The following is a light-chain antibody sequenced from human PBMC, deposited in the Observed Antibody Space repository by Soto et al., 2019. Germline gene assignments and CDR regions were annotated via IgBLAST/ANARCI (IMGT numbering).Light chain of an antibody. CDR2: GAS. Sequence: EVVLTQSPGTLSLSPGERATLSCRASQSVNSRYLAWYQQRYGQAPRLLIYGASFRATGIPDRFSGSGSGTDFTLTITRLEPEDFALYFCQQYGTSRTFGGGTKVDIK. V-gene: IGKV3-20*01. J-gene: IGKJ4*01. CDR3: QQYGTSRT. CDR1: QSVNSRY.